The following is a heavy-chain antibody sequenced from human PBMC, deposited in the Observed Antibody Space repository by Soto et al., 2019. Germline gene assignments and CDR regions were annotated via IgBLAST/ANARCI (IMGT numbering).Heavy chain of an antibody. CDR3: AKPRVGYCSGGSCYLFPFDI. CDR2: ISGSGGST. Sequence: EVQLLESGGGLVEPGGSLRLSCAASGFTFSSYAMSWVRQAPGKGLEWVSAISGSGGSTYYADPVKGRFTISRDNSKNTLYLQMNSLRAEDTAVYYCAKPRVGYCSGGSCYLFPFDIWGQGTMVTVSS. J-gene: IGHJ3*02. D-gene: IGHD2-15*01. V-gene: IGHV3-23*01. CDR1: GFTFSSYA.